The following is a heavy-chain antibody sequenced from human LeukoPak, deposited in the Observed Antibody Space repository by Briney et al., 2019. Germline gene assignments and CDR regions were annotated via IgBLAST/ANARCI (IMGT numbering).Heavy chain of an antibody. CDR2: IYTSGST. V-gene: IGHV4-61*02. CDR1: GGSINSGSYY. CDR3: ATERIPIQTPYYYGMDV. J-gene: IGHJ6*02. D-gene: IGHD3-3*01. Sequence: SETLSLTCTVSGGSINSGSYYWSWIRQPAGKGLEWIGRIYTSGSTNYNPSLKSRVTISVDTSKNQFSLKLSSVTAADTAVYYCATERIPIQTPYYYGMDVWGQGTTVTVSS.